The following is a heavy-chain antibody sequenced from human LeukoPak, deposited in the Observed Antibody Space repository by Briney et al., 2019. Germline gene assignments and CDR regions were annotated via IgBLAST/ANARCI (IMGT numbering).Heavy chain of an antibody. J-gene: IGHJ6*02. D-gene: IGHD2-2*01. CDR3: ARLTRLAPVGTTYYHSLDV. Sequence: KPSETLSLTCTVSGGSISGHYCSWIRQPPGKGLESIGHIYYTGVINYDPSLKSRVTMLVDTSKNQFSLKVTSVTAADTAVYYCARLTRLAPVGTTYYHSLDVWGQGSTVTVSS. V-gene: IGHV4-59*08. CDR2: IYYTGVI. CDR1: GGSISGHY.